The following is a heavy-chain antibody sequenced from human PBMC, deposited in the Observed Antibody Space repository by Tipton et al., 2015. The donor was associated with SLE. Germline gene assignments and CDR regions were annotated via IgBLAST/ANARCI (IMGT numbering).Heavy chain of an antibody. CDR1: GFTFSSHW. CDR2: INSDGSST. J-gene: IGHJ4*02. Sequence: SLRLSCAASGFTFSSHWMHWVRQAPGQGLVWVSRINSDGSSTNYADSVKGRFTISRDNAKNTLYVQMNSLRAEDTAVYYCARGPSIVGAVDYWGQGTLVTVSS. V-gene: IGHV3-74*01. CDR3: ARGPSIVGAVDY. D-gene: IGHD1-26*01.